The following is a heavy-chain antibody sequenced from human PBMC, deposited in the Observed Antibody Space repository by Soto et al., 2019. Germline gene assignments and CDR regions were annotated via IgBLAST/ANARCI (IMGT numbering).Heavy chain of an antibody. Sequence: SETLSLTCAVSGGSFTSNNWWTLVRQPPGQGLEWIGEIYRTGSTNYNPSLKSRVTISLDKSENQFSLQVTSLTAADTAVYYCASRDPGTSVDYWGQGTLVTVSS. CDR1: GGSFTSNNW. D-gene: IGHD1-7*01. V-gene: IGHV4-4*02. CDR3: ASRDPGTSVDY. J-gene: IGHJ4*02. CDR2: IYRTGST.